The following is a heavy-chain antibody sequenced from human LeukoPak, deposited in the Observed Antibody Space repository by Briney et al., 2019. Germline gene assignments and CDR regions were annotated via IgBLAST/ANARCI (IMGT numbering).Heavy chain of an antibody. CDR1: GFTFSSYA. Sequence: PGGSLRLSCEASGFTFSSYAMSWVRQAPGKGLEWVSLISGSGGSTYYADSVEGRFTISRDNSKNTLYLQMNSLRAEDTAVYYCIISLRYCTSTSCYRWGQGTLVTVSS. V-gene: IGHV3-23*01. D-gene: IGHD2-2*01. CDR2: ISGSGGST. J-gene: IGHJ4*02. CDR3: IISLRYCTSTSCYR.